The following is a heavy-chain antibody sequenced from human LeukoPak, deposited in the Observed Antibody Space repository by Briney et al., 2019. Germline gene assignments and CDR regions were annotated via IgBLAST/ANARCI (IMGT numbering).Heavy chain of an antibody. Sequence: GGSLRLSCAASGFTFSSYAMSWVRQAPGKGLEWVSAISSSGSGTYYADSVKGRFAISRDSSKNTLYLQMNSLRAEDTAVYYCAKDRSQLWLSYFDYWGQGTLITVSS. J-gene: IGHJ4*02. CDR2: ISSSGSGT. D-gene: IGHD5-18*01. CDR3: AKDRSQLWLSYFDY. V-gene: IGHV3-23*01. CDR1: GFTFSSYA.